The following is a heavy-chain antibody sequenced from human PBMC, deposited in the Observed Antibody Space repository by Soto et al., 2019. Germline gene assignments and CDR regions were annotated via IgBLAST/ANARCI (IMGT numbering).Heavy chain of an antibody. D-gene: IGHD2-15*01. CDR3: ARVRDSFGLDV. J-gene: IGHJ6*02. V-gene: IGHV4-30-4*01. Sequence: SETLSLTCTVSGGSISSGGYYWSWIRQPPGKGLEWIGYIYYSGSTYYNPSLKSRVTISVDTSKNQFSLNLSSVTAADTAVYYCARVRDSFGLDVWGQGTTVTVSS. CDR1: GGSISSGGYY. CDR2: IYYSGST.